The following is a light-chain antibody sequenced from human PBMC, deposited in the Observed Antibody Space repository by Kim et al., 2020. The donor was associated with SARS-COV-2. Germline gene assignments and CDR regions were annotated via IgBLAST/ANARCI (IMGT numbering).Light chain of an antibody. CDR1: QSVDNF. J-gene: IGKJ2*01. Sequence: SPGDTAIRSCRASQSVDNFLAWYQQKPGQPPRLVIYDAFIRATDTPDRFSGSGYGTDFTLTINNLEPEDVAVYNCQQRSKWPPFTFGQGTKLEI. CDR3: QQRSKWPPFT. CDR2: DAF. V-gene: IGKV3-11*01.